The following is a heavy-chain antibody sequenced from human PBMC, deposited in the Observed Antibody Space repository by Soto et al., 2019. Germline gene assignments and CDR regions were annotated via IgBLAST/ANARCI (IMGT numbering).Heavy chain of an antibody. V-gene: IGHV4-31*03. CDR2: IYYSGST. CDR1: GGSISSGGYY. CDR3: ARDQARHYDSSGDYYYYGMDV. J-gene: IGHJ6*02. Sequence: SETLSLTCTVSGGSISSGGYYWSWIRQHPGKGLEWIGYIYYSGSTYYNPSLKSRVTKSVDTSKNQFSLKLSSVTAADTAVYYCARDQARHYDSSGDYYYYGMDVWGQGTTVTVS. D-gene: IGHD3-22*01.